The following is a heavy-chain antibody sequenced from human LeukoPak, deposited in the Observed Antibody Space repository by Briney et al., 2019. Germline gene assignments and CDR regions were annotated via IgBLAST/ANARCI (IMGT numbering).Heavy chain of an antibody. J-gene: IGHJ6*02. V-gene: IGHV4-30-4*01. CDR3: ARGPNLF. Sequence: SETLSLTCTVSGGSISNYYWSWIRQPPGKGLEWIGYIYYSGSTYYNPSLKSRVTISVDTSKNQFSLKLSSVTAADTAVYYCARGPNLFWGQGTTVTVSS. CDR1: GGSISNYY. CDR2: IYYSGST.